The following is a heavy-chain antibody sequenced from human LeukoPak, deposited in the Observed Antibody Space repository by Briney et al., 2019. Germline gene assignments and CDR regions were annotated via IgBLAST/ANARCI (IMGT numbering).Heavy chain of an antibody. V-gene: IGHV3-7*01. CDR2: INSDGSEK. CDR1: GFTLRDYT. J-gene: IGHJ4*02. Sequence: GGSLRLSCTTSGFTLRDYTMNWVRQAPGRGLEWVAHINSDGSEKNYVDSVKGRFTISRDNARNSQFLQMNSLRAEDTAVYYCASGGGWVFFNWGQGTLVTVSS. CDR3: ASGGGWVFFN. D-gene: IGHD6-19*01.